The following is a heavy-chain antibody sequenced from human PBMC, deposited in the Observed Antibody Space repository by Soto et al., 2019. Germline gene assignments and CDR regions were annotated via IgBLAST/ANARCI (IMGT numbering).Heavy chain of an antibody. J-gene: IGHJ4*02. V-gene: IGHV3-23*01. CDR3: ARRGSGSYYDY. Sequence: EVQXLEXXXGLXXPXXXLRLSCAASGFTXSXYAMRWVRQXXXKGLEWVSAISGSGGSMYYADSVKGRFTISRDNSKNTLYLQMNSLRAEDTAVYYCARRGSGSYYDYWGQGTLVTVSS. D-gene: IGHD1-26*01. CDR2: ISGSGGSM. CDR1: GFTXSXYA.